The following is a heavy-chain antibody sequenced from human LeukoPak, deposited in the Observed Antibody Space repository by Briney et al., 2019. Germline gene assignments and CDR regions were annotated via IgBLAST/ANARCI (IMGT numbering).Heavy chain of an antibody. D-gene: IGHD6-19*01. CDR2: ISSSGSTI. V-gene: IGHV3-11*01. CDR1: GFTFSDYY. J-gene: IGHJ5*02. CDR3: ARGSSGWYGRRWFDP. Sequence: AGGSLRLSCAASGFTFSDYYMSWIRQAPGKRLEWVPYISSSGSTIYYADSVKGRFTISRDNAKNSLYLQMNSLRAEDTAVYYCARGSSGWYGRRWFDPWGQGTLVTVSS.